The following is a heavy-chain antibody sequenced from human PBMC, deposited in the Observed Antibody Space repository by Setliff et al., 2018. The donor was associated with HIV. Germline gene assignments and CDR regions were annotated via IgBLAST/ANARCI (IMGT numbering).Heavy chain of an antibody. CDR1: GFTFSAYN. CDR2: ISYGGNNI. J-gene: IGHJ4*02. Sequence: NPGGSLRLSCAASGFTFSAYNMNWVRQAPGMGLEWVASISYGGNNIFYTESLKGRFTISRDNAKNLLFLQMDSLRADDTAVYYCGKDEQRSGDFIYWGQGTLVTVSS. V-gene: IGHV3-21*06. D-gene: IGHD4-17*01. CDR3: GKDEQRSGDFIY.